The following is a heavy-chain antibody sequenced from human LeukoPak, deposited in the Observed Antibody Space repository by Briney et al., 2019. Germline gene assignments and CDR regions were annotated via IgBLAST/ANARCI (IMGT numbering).Heavy chain of an antibody. CDR1: GGSISSGGCS. V-gene: IGHV4-30-2*01. Sequence: SQTLSRTCAGSGGSISSGGCSWNWLGQPPGKGLERIGYIYHSGSTYYNPSLKSRATISVDRSKNQFSLKLSSVTAADTAVYYCARESGCSGGSCYRGIDVWGQGTTVTVSS. CDR3: ARESGCSGGSCYRGIDV. CDR2: IYHSGST. D-gene: IGHD2-15*01. J-gene: IGHJ6*02.